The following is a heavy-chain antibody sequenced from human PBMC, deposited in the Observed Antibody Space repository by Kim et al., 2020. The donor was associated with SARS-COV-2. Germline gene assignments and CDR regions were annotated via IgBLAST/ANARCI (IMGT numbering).Heavy chain of an antibody. CDR1: GGSISSYY. J-gene: IGHJ6*02. CDR2: IYYSGST. Sequence: SETLSLTCTVSGGSISSYYWSWIRQPPGKGLEWIGYIYYSGSTNYNPSLKSRVTISVDTSKNQFSLKLSSVTAADTAVYYCARQRFLLNYYYYGMDVWGQGTTVTVSS. CDR3: ARQRFLLNYYYYGMDV. V-gene: IGHV4-59*08. D-gene: IGHD2-21*01.